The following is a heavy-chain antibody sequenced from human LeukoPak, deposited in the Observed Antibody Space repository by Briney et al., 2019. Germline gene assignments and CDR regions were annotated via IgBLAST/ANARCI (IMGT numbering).Heavy chain of an antibody. V-gene: IGHV3-21*01. J-gene: IGHJ4*02. CDR2: ISSSSSYI. Sequence: GGSLRLSCAASGFTFSSYSMNWVRQAPGKGLEWVSSISSSSSYIYYADSVKGRFTISRDNAKNSLYLQMNSLRAEDTAVYYCARRSRNADYFDYWGQGTLVTVSS. CDR1: GFTFSSYS. CDR3: ARRSRNADYFDY. D-gene: IGHD1-26*01.